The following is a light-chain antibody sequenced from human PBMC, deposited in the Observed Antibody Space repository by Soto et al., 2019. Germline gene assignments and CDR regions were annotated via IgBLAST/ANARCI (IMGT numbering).Light chain of an antibody. J-gene: IGKJ1*01. V-gene: IGKV3-20*01. Sequence: EIELTQSPGTLSLSPGQRATLSCRASQRVSSSYLAWYQQKPGQAPRLLIYAASIRATGIPGRFSGSGSGTDFNLTISRLEPEDFAVYYCQQYGSSPQTFGQGTKVEIK. CDR3: QQYGSSPQT. CDR2: AAS. CDR1: QRVSSSY.